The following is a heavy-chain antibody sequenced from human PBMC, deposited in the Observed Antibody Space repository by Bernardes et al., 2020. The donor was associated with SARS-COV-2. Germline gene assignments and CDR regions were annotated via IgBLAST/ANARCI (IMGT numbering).Heavy chain of an antibody. Sequence: SRRRSCAASGFTFRTNAMHWVLQAPGKGLEWEAVIWYDGTNKFHAESVRGRFTISRDNAKNSLYLQMNSLRAEDTAVYYCARVYCTNGVCYYYYYYYGMDVWGQGTTVTVSS. CDR2: IWYDGTNK. J-gene: IGHJ6*02. D-gene: IGHD2-8*01. V-gene: IGHV3-33*01. CDR3: ARVYCTNGVCYYYYYYYGMDV. CDR1: GFTFRTNA.